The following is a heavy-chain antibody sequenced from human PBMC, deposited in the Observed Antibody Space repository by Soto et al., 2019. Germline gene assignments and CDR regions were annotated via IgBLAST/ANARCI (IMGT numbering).Heavy chain of an antibody. V-gene: IGHV4-61*01. Sequence: QVQLQESGPGLVKPSETLSLICTVSGGSVSSDNYFWGWIRQPPGKGLEWIGYIYYSGSTDYSPSLKSRVTRSVDTSKNQFSLRLSSVTAADTAVYYCARDSAYGDYGMDVWGQGTTVTVSS. D-gene: IGHD4-17*01. CDR1: GGSVSSDNYF. J-gene: IGHJ6*02. CDR3: ARDSAYGDYGMDV. CDR2: IYYSGST.